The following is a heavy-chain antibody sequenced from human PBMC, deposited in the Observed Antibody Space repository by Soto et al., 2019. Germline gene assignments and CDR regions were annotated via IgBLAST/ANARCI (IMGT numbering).Heavy chain of an antibody. CDR3: AKSYSYGPRAYYYYGMDV. V-gene: IGHV3-48*04. CDR1: GFTFSTYS. CDR2: ISSSSSTI. J-gene: IGHJ6*02. D-gene: IGHD5-18*01. Sequence: PGGSLRLSCAASGFTFSTYSMNWVRQAPGKGLEWVSYISSSSSTIFYTDSVKGRFTVSRDNAKNSLYLQMNSLRAEDTALYYCAKSYSYGPRAYYYYGMDVWGQGTTVTVSS.